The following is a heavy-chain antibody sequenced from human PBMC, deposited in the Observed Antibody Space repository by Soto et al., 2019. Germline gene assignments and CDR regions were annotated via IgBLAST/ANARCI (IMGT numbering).Heavy chain of an antibody. CDR2: VIPIVGTG. CDR3: ARVVILVPTASTHYYYAMDV. J-gene: IGHJ6*02. D-gene: IGHD2-2*01. Sequence: QVQLVQSGAEVRKPGSSVTVSCKASGGTFSNYAISWVRQAPGQGLEWMGGVIPIVGTGSYAQKFQGKVTSTADEPTATAYRELSSLRFEDTAVYYCARVVILVPTASTHYYYAMDVWGPGTTVTVSS. CDR1: GGTFSNYA. V-gene: IGHV1-69*01.